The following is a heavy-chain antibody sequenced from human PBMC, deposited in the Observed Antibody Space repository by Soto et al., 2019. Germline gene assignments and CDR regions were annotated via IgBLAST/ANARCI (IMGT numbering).Heavy chain of an antibody. CDR3: ARVGPLGRAQGWFDP. V-gene: IGHV1-69*06. Sequence: QVQLVQSGAEVKKPGSSVKVSYKASGGTFSSYAISWVRQAPGQGLEWMGGIIPIFGTANYAQKFQGRVTITADKSTSTAYMELSSLRSEDTAVYYCARVGPLGRAQGWFDPWGQGTLVTVSS. J-gene: IGHJ5*02. CDR2: IIPIFGTA. D-gene: IGHD7-27*01. CDR1: GGTFSSYA.